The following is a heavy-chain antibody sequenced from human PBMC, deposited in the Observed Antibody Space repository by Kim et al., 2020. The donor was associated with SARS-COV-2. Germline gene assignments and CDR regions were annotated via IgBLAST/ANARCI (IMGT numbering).Heavy chain of an antibody. J-gene: IGHJ1*01. CDR1: GGSISSGGYY. CDR2: IYYSGST. V-gene: IGHV4-31*03. Sequence: SETLSLTCTVSGGSISSGGYYWSWIRQHPGKGLEWIGYIYYSGSTYYNPPLKSRVTISVDTSKNQFSLKLSSVTAADTAVYYCARAGDGYYYDSSGDFPGIQHWGQGTLVTLSS. D-gene: IGHD3-22*01. CDR3: ARAGDGYYYDSSGDFPGIQH.